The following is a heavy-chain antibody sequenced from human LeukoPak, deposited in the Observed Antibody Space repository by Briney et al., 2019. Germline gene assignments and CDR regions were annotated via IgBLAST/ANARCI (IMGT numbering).Heavy chain of an antibody. CDR1: GDSVSNNSAA. D-gene: IGHD3-22*01. CDR2: TYYRSKWYN. V-gene: IGHV6-1*01. CDR3: ARADYYYDSSGYSVYFDY. J-gene: IGHJ4*02. Sequence: SQTLSLTCAISGDSVSNNSAAWNWIRQSPSRGLEWLGRTYYRSKWYNDYAVSVKSRITINPDTSKNQFSLQLNSVTPEDTAVYYCARADYYYDSSGYSVYFDYWGQGTLVTVSS.